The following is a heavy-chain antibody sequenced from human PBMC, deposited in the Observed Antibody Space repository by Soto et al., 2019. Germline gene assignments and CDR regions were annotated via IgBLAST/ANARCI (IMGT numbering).Heavy chain of an antibody. V-gene: IGHV1-2*02. D-gene: IGHD3-10*01. CDR2: IIPNSGGT. CDR1: GGTFSSYA. Sequence: QVQLVQSGAEVKKPGSSVKVSCKASGGTFSSYAISWVRQAPGQGLEWMGGIIPNSGGTNYAQKFQGRVTMTRDTSISTAYMELSRLRSDDTAVYYCAREFGLRGFDYWGQGTLVTVSS. CDR3: AREFGLRGFDY. J-gene: IGHJ4*02.